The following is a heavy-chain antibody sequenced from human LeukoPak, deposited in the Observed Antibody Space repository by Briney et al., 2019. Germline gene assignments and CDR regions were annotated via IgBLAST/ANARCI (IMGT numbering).Heavy chain of an antibody. CDR2: INPSGGST. V-gene: IGHV1-46*01. D-gene: IGHD3-22*01. CDR3: ARVEYDSSGYYEGGFDY. J-gene: IGHJ4*02. CDR1: GYTFTSYY. Sequence: ASVTVSCKASGYTFTSYYMHWVRQAPGQGLEWMGLINPSGGSTSYAQKFQGRVTMTRDTSTSTVYMELSSLRSEDTAVYYCARVEYDSSGYYEGGFDYWGQGTLVTGSS.